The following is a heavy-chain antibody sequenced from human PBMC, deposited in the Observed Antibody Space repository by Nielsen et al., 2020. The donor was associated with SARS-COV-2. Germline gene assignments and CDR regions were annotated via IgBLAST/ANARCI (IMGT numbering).Heavy chain of an antibody. Sequence: ASAKVSCKASGYTFTSYGISWVRQAPGQGLEWMGWISAYNGNTNYAQKLQGRVTMTTDTSTSTAYMELRSLRSDDTAVYYCARHDYSNYFLGWYFDLWGRGTLVTVSS. CDR2: ISAYNGNT. J-gene: IGHJ2*01. CDR3: ARHDYSNYFLGWYFDL. D-gene: IGHD4-11*01. V-gene: IGHV1-18*01. CDR1: GYTFTSYG.